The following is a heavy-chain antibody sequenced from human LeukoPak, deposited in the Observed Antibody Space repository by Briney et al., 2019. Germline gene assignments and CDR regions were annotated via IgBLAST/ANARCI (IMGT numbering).Heavy chain of an antibody. V-gene: IGHV3-11*04. D-gene: IGHD3-10*01. CDR2: ISNTGTII. CDR1: GFIFSDYY. J-gene: IGHJ3*02. CDR3: ARGGITMVRGVRLGYFDI. Sequence: GGSLRLSCAASGFIFSDYYMSWIRQAPGKGLEWVSYISNTGTIIHYADSVKGRFTISRDNAKNSLYLQMNSLRAEDTAVYYCARGGITMVRGVRLGYFDIWGQGTMVTVSS.